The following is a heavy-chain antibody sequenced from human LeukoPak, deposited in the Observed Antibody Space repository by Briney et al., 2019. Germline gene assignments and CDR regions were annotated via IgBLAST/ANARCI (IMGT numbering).Heavy chain of an antibody. V-gene: IGHV4-39*01. Sequence: SETLSLTCTVSGGSISGSSYYWGWIRQPPGKGLEWIGSIYYSGSTYYNPSLKSRVTISVDTSKNQFSLKLSSVTAADTAVYYCARHLRYCSGGSCFNWFDPWGQGTLVTVSS. J-gene: IGHJ5*02. CDR3: ARHLRYCSGGSCFNWFDP. CDR1: GGSISGSSYY. CDR2: IYYSGST. D-gene: IGHD2-15*01.